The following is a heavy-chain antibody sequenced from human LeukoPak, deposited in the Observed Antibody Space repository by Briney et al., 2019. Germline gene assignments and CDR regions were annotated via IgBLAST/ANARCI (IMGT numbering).Heavy chain of an antibody. CDR2: IYKTGNT. CDR3: TRHQTNNYGPGTPFDF. J-gene: IGHJ4*02. CDR1: GFTFSDPY. D-gene: IGHD3-10*01. Sequence: GSLRLSCEASGFTFSDPYMSWIRQAPGKGLEWIGSIYKTGNTNYSPSLKSRVFISVDTSNNQFPLNLSSVTAADTAVYFCTRHQTNNYGPGTPFDFWGQGTLVSVSS. V-gene: IGHV4-38-2*01.